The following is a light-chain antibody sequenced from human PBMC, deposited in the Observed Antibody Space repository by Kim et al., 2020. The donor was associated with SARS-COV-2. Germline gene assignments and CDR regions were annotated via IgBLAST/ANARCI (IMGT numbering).Light chain of an antibody. CDR2: DVN. J-gene: IGLJ3*02. CDR3: ASYSTSTTRV. V-gene: IGLV2-14*03. CDR1: RSDIGGYNY. Sequence: QSALTQPASVSGSPGQSITISCTGTRSDIGGYNYVSWYQQHPGKAPKLMIYDVNNRPSGVSNRFSGSKSGNTASLTISGLQAEDEADYFCASYSTSTTRVFGGGTKLTVL.